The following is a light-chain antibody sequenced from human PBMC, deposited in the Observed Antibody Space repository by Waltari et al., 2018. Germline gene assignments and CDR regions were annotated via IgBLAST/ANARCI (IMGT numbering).Light chain of an antibody. CDR3: QSADSSGTYVV. Sequence: SYELTQPPSVSVSPGQTARISCSGDALPKHYAYWYQQKPGQAPVLLVYKDTERASGIPERFSGSSSGTTVTLTISGVQAEDEADYYCQSADSSGTYVVFGGGTMLTVL. J-gene: IGLJ2*01. CDR2: KDT. CDR1: ALPKHY. V-gene: IGLV3-25*03.